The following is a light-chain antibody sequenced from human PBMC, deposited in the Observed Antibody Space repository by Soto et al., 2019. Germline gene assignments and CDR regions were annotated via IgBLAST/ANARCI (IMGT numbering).Light chain of an antibody. Sequence: DIQMTQSPSSLSASVRDSVTITCRASQSISSYLNWYQQKPGKAPKLLIYTASNLQAGVPSRFSGSGSGTHFTLTISILQPEDFATYYCQQSYSTPFTFGPGTTVGIK. CDR1: QSISSY. V-gene: IGKV1-39*01. J-gene: IGKJ3*01. CDR3: QQSYSTPFT. CDR2: TAS.